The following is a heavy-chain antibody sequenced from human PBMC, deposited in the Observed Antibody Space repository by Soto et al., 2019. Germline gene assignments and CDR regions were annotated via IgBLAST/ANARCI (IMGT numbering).Heavy chain of an antibody. Sequence: ASVKVSCKASGYTFTSYGFSWVRQAPGQGLEWMGWISGYNGNTNYAQKFQGRVTMTTHTSTSIAYMELRSLRSDDTAVYYCARAARYCSTTSCFSFFYWCDPWGQGTLFTVSS. J-gene: IGHJ5*02. CDR3: ARAARYCSTTSCFSFFYWCDP. D-gene: IGHD2-2*01. CDR1: GYTFTSYG. V-gene: IGHV1-18*04. CDR2: ISGYNGNT.